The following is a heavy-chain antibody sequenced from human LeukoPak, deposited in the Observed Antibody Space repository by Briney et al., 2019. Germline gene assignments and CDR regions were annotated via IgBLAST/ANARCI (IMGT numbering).Heavy chain of an antibody. J-gene: IGHJ4*02. D-gene: IGHD5-12*01. Sequence: SETLSLTCTVSGDPIIGYSDYKWTWIRQPPGKGLEWIGYIYYSGSTNYNPSLKSRVTISVDTSKNQFSLKLTSVTAADTAVYYCAREYSGFDYWGQRTLVTVSS. CDR1: GDPIIGYSDY. V-gene: IGHV4-61*08. CDR2: IYYSGST. CDR3: AREYSGFDY.